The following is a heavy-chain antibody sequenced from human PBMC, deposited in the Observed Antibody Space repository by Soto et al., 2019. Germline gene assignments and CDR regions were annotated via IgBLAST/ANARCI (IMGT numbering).Heavy chain of an antibody. CDR3: GRELIAAGGDIYYYNYGMDV. V-gene: IGHV3-33*01. D-gene: IGHD6-13*01. J-gene: IGHJ6*02. CDR1: GFTFSSYG. CDR2: IWYDGSNK. Sequence: QVQLVESGGGVVQTGRSLRLSCAASGFTFSSYGMHWVRQAPGKGLDLVAVIWYDGSNKYYADSVKGRFTISRDNCKNTLSLQMNSLRAEDTSVYYCGRELIAAGGDIYYYNYGMDVWGQGTKVTASS.